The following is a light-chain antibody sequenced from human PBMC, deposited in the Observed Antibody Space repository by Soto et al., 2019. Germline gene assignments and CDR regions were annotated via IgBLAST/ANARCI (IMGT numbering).Light chain of an antibody. V-gene: IGKV1-13*02. J-gene: IGKJ3*01. CDR3: QQFNSYRVT. CDR1: QGISSA. Sequence: AIQLTQSPSSLSASVGDRVTNTCRASQGISSALAWYQQKPGKAPKLLIYDASSLESGVPSRFSGSGSGTDFTLTISSLQPEDFATYYCQQFNSYRVTFGPGTKVDIK. CDR2: DAS.